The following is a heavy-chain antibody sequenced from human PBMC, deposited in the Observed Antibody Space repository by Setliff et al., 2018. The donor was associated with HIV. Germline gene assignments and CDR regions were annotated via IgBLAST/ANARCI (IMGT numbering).Heavy chain of an antibody. CDR3: ARDSSSWYGGDY. J-gene: IGHJ4*02. CDR1: GFTFSSYA. Sequence: PGGSLRLSCAASGFTFSSYAMSWVRQAPGKGLEWVANIKQDGSEKYYVDSVKGRFTISRDNAKNSLYLQMNSLRAEDTAVYYCARDSSSWYGGDYWGQGTLVTVSS. D-gene: IGHD6-13*01. V-gene: IGHV3-7*01. CDR2: IKQDGSEK.